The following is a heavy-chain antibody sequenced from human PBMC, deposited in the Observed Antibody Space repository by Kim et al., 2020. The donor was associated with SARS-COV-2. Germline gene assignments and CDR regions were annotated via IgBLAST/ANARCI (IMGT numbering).Heavy chain of an antibody. V-gene: IGHV3-53*01. CDR2: GGST. Sequence: GGSTYYADSVKGRFAISRDNSKNTLYLQMNSLRAEDTAFYYCAAHGLAGYWGQGTLVTVSS. CDR3: AAHGLAGY. J-gene: IGHJ4*02.